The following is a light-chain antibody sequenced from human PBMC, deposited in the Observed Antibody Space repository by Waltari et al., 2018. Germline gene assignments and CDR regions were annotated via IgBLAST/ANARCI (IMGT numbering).Light chain of an antibody. CDR1: SSNIGAGYD. J-gene: IGLJ3*02. V-gene: IGLV1-40*01. CDR2: GNS. Sequence: QSVLTQPPSVSGAPGQRVTISCTGSSSNIGAGYDVHWYQQLPGTAPKLLIYGNSNRPSGVPDRFSGSKSGPSASLAITGLQAEDEADYYCQSYDSSLNWVFGGGTKLTVL. CDR3: QSYDSSLNWV.